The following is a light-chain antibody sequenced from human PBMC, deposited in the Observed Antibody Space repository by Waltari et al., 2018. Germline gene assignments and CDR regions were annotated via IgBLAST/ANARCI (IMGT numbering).Light chain of an antibody. CDR1: SSDIGTYNR. V-gene: IGLV2-18*02. CDR2: EVN. J-gene: IGLJ1*01. CDR3: SSYARNTYV. Sequence: QSALTQPPSVSGSPGQSVTISCTGTSSDIGTYNRVSWYQQPTGTAPKLMLYEVNNRPSGVPDRFSGSKSGNTASLTISGLQAEDEADYYCSSYARNTYVFGTGTKVTVL.